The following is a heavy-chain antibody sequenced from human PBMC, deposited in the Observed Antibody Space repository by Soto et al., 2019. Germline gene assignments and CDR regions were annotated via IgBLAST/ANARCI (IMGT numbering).Heavy chain of an antibody. CDR2: IYHSGST. CDR3: ARRRLGYGDYRWFDP. Sequence: QVQLQESGPGLVKPSGTLSLTCAVSGGSISSSNWWSWVRQPPGKGLEWIGEIYHSGSTNYNPSLRSRVTMSVDKSKHQVSLKLSSVTAADTAVYYCARRRLGYGDYRWFDPWGQGTLVTVSS. D-gene: IGHD4-17*01. J-gene: IGHJ5*02. CDR1: GGSISSSNW. V-gene: IGHV4-4*02.